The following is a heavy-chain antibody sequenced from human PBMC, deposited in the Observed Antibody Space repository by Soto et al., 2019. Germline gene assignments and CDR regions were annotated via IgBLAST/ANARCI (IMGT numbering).Heavy chain of an antibody. CDR2: ISHDGSYK. CDR3: AKGLLAIVGTTLPRDAFNI. J-gene: IGHJ3*02. Sequence: PGGSLRLSCAASGFSFTTYVMHWVRRAPGKGLEWVAVISHDGSYKYYGDAVKGRFTISRDTSKNAVYLEMNSLRPEDTAVYYCAKGLLAIVGTTLPRDAFNIWGQGTMVTVSS. CDR1: GFSFTTYV. D-gene: IGHD1-26*01. V-gene: IGHV3-30*18.